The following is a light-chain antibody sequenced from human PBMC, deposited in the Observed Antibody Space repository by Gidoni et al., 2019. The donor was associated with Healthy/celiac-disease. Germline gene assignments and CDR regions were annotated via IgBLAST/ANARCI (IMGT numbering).Light chain of an antibody. CDR2: AAS. Sequence: DIQMTQSTSSPSASVGDRVTITCRASQSISSYLNWYQQKPGQAPKLLIYAASSLQIGGPSRFRGSGSGTDFTLTISSLQPEDFATYYCRQSYSTPPTWTFGQXTKVEIK. J-gene: IGKJ1*01. CDR3: RQSYSTPPTWT. V-gene: IGKV1-39*01. CDR1: QSISSY.